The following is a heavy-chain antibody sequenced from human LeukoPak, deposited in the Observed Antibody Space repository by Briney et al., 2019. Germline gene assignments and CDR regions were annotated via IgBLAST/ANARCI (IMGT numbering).Heavy chain of an antibody. CDR2: INPNSGGT. CDR1: GYTFTGYY. V-gene: IGHV1-2*02. Sequence: ASVKVSCKASGYTFTGYYMHWVRQAPGQGLEWMGWINPNSGGTNYAQKFQGRVTMTRDTSISTAYMELSRLRSDDTAVYYCAREGGGFGVAYYYYYMDVWGKGTTVTVSS. CDR3: AREGGGFGVAYYYYYMDV. J-gene: IGHJ6*03. D-gene: IGHD3-3*01.